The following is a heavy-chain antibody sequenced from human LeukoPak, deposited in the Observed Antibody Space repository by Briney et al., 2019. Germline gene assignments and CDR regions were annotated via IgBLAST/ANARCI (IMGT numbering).Heavy chain of an antibody. CDR3: ARVYVEDSSGWYRSYFDY. CDR1: GFTFSSYS. J-gene: IGHJ4*02. CDR2: ISSSSSYI. D-gene: IGHD6-19*01. Sequence: GGSLRLSCAASGFTFSSYSMNWVRQAPGKGLEWVSSISSSSSYIYYADSVKGRFTISRDNAKNSLYLQMNSLRDEDTAVYYCARVYVEDSSGWYRSYFDYWGQGTLVTVSS. V-gene: IGHV3-21*01.